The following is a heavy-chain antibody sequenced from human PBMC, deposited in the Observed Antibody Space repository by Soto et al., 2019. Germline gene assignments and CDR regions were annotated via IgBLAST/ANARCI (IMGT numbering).Heavy chain of an antibody. CDR3: AKRPPYYYGMDV. CDR2: ISYDGSNK. CDR1: GFTFSSYG. J-gene: IGHJ6*02. Sequence: QVQLVESGGGVVQPGRSLRLSCAASGFTFSSYGMHWVRQAPGKGLEWVAVISYDGSNKYYADSVKGRFTISRDNSKNTLYLQMNSLRAEDTAVYYCAKRPPYYYGMDVWGQGTTVTVSS. V-gene: IGHV3-30*18.